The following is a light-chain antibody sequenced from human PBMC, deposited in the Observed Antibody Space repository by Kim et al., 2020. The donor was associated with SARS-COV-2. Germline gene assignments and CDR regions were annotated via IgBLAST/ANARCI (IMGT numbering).Light chain of an antibody. CDR3: ETWDTNTRV. Sequence: SVKLPWPLSSGHINYIIAWHQQQPGKAPRYLMKLEGSGSYNRGSGVPDRYSGSSSGADRYLTISNLQSDDEADYYCETWDTNTRVFGGGTQLTVL. CDR1: SGHINYI. J-gene: IGLJ3*02. CDR2: LEGSGSY. V-gene: IGLV4-60*03.